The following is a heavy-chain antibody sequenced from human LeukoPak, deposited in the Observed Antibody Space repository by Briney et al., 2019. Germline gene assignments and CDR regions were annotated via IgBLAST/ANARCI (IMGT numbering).Heavy chain of an antibody. CDR3: AKGIYSSSWSYFDY. Sequence: GGSLRLSCAASGFTFSNSAMSWVRQAPGKGLEWVSTLSGSGITTYYADSVTGRFTISRDNSKNTLYLQMNSLRAEDTAVYYCAKGIYSSSWSYFDYCGHGTLVTVSS. CDR1: GFTFSNSA. V-gene: IGHV3-23*01. J-gene: IGHJ4*01. D-gene: IGHD6-13*01. CDR2: LSGSGITT.